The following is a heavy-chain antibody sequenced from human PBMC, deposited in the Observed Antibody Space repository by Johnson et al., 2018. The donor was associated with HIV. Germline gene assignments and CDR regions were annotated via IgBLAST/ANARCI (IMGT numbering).Heavy chain of an antibody. D-gene: IGHD2-2*01. V-gene: IGHV3-30*02. J-gene: IGHJ3*02. CDR3: AKVGVGHRKGFDI. CDR2: IRYDGSYK. CDR1: GFTFSSHG. Sequence: QVQLVESGGGVVQPGGSLRLSCAASGFTFSSHGMHWVRQAPGKGLEWVAFIRYDGSYKYYADSVKGRFTISRDNSKNTLYVQMNSLRGDDTAVYYCAKVGVGHRKGFDIWGQGTMVTVSS.